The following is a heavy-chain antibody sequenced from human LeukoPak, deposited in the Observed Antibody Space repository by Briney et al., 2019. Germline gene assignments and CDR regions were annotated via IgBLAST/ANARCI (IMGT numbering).Heavy chain of an antibody. CDR1: GYTFTSYD. CDR3: ARGPITIFGVVTANWFDP. J-gene: IGHJ5*02. D-gene: IGHD3-3*01. V-gene: IGHV1-8*03. CDR2: MNPNSGNT. Sequence: ASVKVSCKASGYTFTSYDINWVRQATGQGLEWMGWMNPNSGNTGYAQKFQGRVTITRNTSISTAYMELSSLRSEDTAVYYCARGPITIFGVVTANWFDPWGQGTLVTVSS.